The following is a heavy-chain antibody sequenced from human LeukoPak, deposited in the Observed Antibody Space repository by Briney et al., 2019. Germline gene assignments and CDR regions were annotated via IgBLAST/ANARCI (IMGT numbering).Heavy chain of an antibody. V-gene: IGHV3-15*01. CDR3: TTATVPPS. J-gene: IGHJ4*02. Sequence: PGGSLRLSCAASGFTFSNAWMNWVRQAPGKGLEWVGRIQRKTDGGTTEYAEPVKGRFTISRDDSKNTVYLKMNTLTTEDTAVYYCTTATVPPSWGQGTLVTVSS. D-gene: IGHD4-17*01. CDR1: GFTFSNAW. CDR2: IQRKTDGGTT.